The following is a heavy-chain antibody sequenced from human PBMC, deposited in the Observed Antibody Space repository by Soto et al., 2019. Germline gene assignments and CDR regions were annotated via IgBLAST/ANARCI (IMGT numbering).Heavy chain of an antibody. V-gene: IGHV3-53*01. CDR1: GFTVSSDY. CDR2: IYSGGST. J-gene: IGHJ6*02. CDR3: ARSPDFWSGFGTHHGTNGMDV. D-gene: IGHD3-3*01. Sequence: EVHLEESGGGLIQPGGSLRLSCAASGFTVSSDYMTWVRQAPGKGLEWVSFIYSGGSTYYADTVKGRFTISRDNSKNTLYLHMSSLRAEDTAVYYCARSPDFWSGFGTHHGTNGMDVWGQGTTVTVSS.